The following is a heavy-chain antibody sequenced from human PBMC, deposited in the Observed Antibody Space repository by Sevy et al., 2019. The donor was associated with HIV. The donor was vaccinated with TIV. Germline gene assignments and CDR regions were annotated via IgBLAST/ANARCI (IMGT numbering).Heavy chain of an antibody. V-gene: IGHV3-23*01. D-gene: IGHD6-19*01. Sequence: GGSLRLSCAASGFTFSSYAMSWVRQAPGKGLEWVSAISGSGGSTYYADSVKGRFTISRDNPMNTLYLQMNSLRAEDTAVYYCPKVKEQWLVPRYFDYWGQGTLVTVSS. CDR2: ISGSGGST. CDR3: PKVKEQWLVPRYFDY. CDR1: GFTFSSYA. J-gene: IGHJ4*02.